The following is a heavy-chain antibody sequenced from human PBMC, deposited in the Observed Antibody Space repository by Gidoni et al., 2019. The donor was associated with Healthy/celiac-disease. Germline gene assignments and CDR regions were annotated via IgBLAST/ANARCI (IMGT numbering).Heavy chain of an antibody. J-gene: IGHJ4*02. CDR1: GFTFSSYG. CDR3: AIGGYSYGFRPFDY. Sequence: QVQLVESGGGVVQPGRSLRLSCAASGFTFSSYGMHWVRQAPGKGLEWVAVIWYDGSNKYYADSVKSRFTISRDNSKNTLYLQMNSLRAEDTAVYYCAIGGYSYGFRPFDYWGQGTLVTVSS. D-gene: IGHD5-18*01. V-gene: IGHV3-33*01. CDR2: IWYDGSNK.